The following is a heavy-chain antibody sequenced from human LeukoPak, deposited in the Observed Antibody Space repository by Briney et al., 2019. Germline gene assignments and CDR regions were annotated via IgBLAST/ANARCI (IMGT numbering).Heavy chain of an antibody. CDR2: IYSGGST. J-gene: IGHJ4*02. D-gene: IGHD3-10*01. Sequence: GGSLRLSCAASGLSVTSNYMSWVRQAPGKGLEWVSVIYSGGSTYYADSVTGRFTISRDNSKNTVSLQMNNLRPEDTAVYYCAREIFGSGSYPDFWGQGTLVTVSS. CDR3: AREIFGSGSYPDF. V-gene: IGHV3-66*01. CDR1: GLSVTSNY.